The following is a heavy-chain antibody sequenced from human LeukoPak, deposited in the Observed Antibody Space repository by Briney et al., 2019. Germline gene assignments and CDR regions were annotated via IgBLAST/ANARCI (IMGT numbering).Heavy chain of an antibody. Sequence: GGSLRLTCAASGFTFSTYWMHWVRQVPGKGLVWVSRINNDGSRTTYADSVKGRFTISRDNAKNTVYLQMNSLRAEDTAVYYCAKDWTSPAAKYLDVWGKGTTVTVSS. V-gene: IGHV3-74*01. CDR1: GFTFSTYW. CDR2: INNDGSRT. J-gene: IGHJ6*03. CDR3: AKDWTSPAAKYLDV. D-gene: IGHD2-2*01.